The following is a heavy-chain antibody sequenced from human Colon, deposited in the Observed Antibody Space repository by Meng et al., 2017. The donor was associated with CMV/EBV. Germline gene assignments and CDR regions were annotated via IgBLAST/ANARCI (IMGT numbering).Heavy chain of an antibody. CDR1: GDSVSSNSAA. J-gene: IGHJ4*02. D-gene: IGHD1-26*01. CDR2: TYYRSKWYN. Sequence: QVHLQQSGSGLLKPSQXPSLTGSISGDSVSSNSAAWNLIRQSPSRGLEWLGTTYYRSKWYNDYAVSVKSRITINPDTSKNQFSLQLNSVTPEDTAVYYCARVAVGISSFDYWGQGTLVTVSS. CDR3: ARVAVGISSFDY. V-gene: IGHV6-1*01.